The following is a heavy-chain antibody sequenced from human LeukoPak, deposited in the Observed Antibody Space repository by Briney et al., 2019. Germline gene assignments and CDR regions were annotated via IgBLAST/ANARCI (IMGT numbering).Heavy chain of an antibody. Sequence: GGSLRLSCAASGFTFSSYAMSWVRQAPGKGLEWVSAISGSGGSTYYADSVKGRFTISRDNSKNTLYLQMNSLRAEDTAVYYCAKGDYDILTGYYMPFDYWGQGTLVTVS. V-gene: IGHV3-23*01. CDR2: ISGSGGST. D-gene: IGHD3-9*01. J-gene: IGHJ4*02. CDR3: AKGDYDILTGYYMPFDY. CDR1: GFTFSSYA.